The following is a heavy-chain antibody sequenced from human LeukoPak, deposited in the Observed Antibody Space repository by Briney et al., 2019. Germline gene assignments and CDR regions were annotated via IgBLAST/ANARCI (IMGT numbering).Heavy chain of an antibody. V-gene: IGHV1-69*01. J-gene: IGHJ6*02. D-gene: IGHD3-22*01. CDR2: IIPIFGTA. CDR3: ARDRTEYYYDSSGYYYYYYGMDV. Sequence: ASVKVSCKASGGTFSSYAISWVRQAPGQGLEWMGGIIPIFGTANYAQKFQGRVTITADESTSTAYMELSSLRSEDTAVYYCARDRTEYYYDSSGYYYYYYGMDVWGQGPRSPSP. CDR1: GGTFSSYA.